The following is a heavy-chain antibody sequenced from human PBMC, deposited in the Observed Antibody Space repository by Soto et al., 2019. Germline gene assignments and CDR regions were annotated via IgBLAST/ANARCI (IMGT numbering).Heavy chain of an antibody. V-gene: IGHV1-3*01. CDR3: ASSRHCSRTGCYTLDY. CDR2: INAGNGNA. Sequence: SGKFCSKSSAYTVTNYSIHCVRRAAAQRLEWRGWINAGNGNAKYSQKFQGTVTITRDTSASTAYMDLSSLRSEDTAVYYCASSRHCSRTGCYTLDYWGQGTVFTVSS. CDR1: AYTVTNYS. J-gene: IGHJ4*02. D-gene: IGHD2-2*02.